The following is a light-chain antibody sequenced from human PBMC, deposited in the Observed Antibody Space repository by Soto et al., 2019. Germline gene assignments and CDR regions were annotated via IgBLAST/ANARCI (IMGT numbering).Light chain of an antibody. Sequence: DIQMTQSPSTLPASVGDRVTITFRASQSISPWVAWYQQKPGRAPKLLIYDASSLESGVPSRFSGSGSWTEFTLTISSLQPEDFASYYCQQYNSYSTFGQGTKVHIK. CDR1: QSISPW. V-gene: IGKV1-5*01. J-gene: IGKJ1*01. CDR2: DAS. CDR3: QQYNSYST.